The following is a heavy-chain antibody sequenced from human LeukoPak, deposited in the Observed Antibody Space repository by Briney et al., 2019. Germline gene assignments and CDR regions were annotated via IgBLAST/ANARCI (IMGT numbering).Heavy chain of an antibody. CDR2: ISNSGDST. J-gene: IGHJ4*02. CDR1: EFTFSSYA. CDR3: AKEGGSYPFDY. V-gene: IGHV3-23*01. D-gene: IGHD1-26*01. Sequence: GGSLRLSCAASEFTFSSYAMSWVRQAPGKGLEWVSAISNSGDSTYYADSVKGRFTISRDNSKNTLYLQMNSLRAEDTAVYYCAKEGGSYPFDYWGQGTLVTVSS.